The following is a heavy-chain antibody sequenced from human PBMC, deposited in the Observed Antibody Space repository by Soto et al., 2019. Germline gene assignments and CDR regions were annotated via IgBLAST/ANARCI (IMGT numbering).Heavy chain of an antibody. J-gene: IGHJ5*02. CDR3: ARFWSPGYCSSTSCYVSWFDP. D-gene: IGHD2-2*01. Sequence: SVKVSCKASGGTFSSYAISWVRQAPGQGLEWMGGIIPIFGTANSAQKFKGRVTITGDESTSTADMELSILRSEDTPVYYCARFWSPGYCSSTSCYVSWFDPWGQGTLVTVSS. CDR1: GGTFSSYA. CDR2: IIPIFGTA. V-gene: IGHV1-69*13.